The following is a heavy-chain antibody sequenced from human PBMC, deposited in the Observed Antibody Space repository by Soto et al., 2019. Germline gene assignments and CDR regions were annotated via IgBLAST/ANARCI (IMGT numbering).Heavy chain of an antibody. D-gene: IGHD6-6*01. V-gene: IGHV2-5*02. Sequence: QITLKESGPTLVNPTQTLTLTCTFSGFSLRTTGVGVGWIRQPPGKALEWLALIYWDDAKRYSPSLQNRLTITKDSSKNQVIIIMTNMDPVDTGTYYCVHTQGRANSTEQLFWLDPRGQGILVTASS. CDR2: IYWDDAK. CDR1: GFSLRTTGVG. J-gene: IGHJ5*02. CDR3: VHTQGRANSTEQLFWLDP.